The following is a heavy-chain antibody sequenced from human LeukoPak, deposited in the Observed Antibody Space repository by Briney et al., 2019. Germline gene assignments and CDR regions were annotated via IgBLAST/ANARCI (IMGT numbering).Heavy chain of an antibody. J-gene: IGHJ4*02. CDR2: MNPNSGNT. D-gene: IGHD2-15*01. Sequence: ASVKVSCKAAGYTFTRYAMHWVRQATGQRLEWMGWMNPNSGNTGYAQKFQGRVTMTRNTSITTAYMDLSSLRSEDTAVYFCARGFPERSCSGGSFPFFDYWGQGTLVTVSS. V-gene: IGHV1-8*01. CDR1: GYTFTRYA. CDR3: ARGFPERSCSGGSFPFFDY.